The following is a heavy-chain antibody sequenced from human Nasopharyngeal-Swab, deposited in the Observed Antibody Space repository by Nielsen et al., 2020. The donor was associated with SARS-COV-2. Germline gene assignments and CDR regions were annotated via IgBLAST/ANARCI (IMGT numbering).Heavy chain of an antibody. CDR1: GFTFSSYW. D-gene: IGHD6-13*01. Sequence: GESLKISCAASGFTFSSYWMSWVRQAPGKGLEWVANIKQDGSEKYYVDSVKGRFTISRDNAKNSLYLQMNSLRAEDTAVYYCARVGTDYGMDVWGQGTTVTVSS. V-gene: IGHV3-7*01. CDR3: ARVGTDYGMDV. CDR2: IKQDGSEK. J-gene: IGHJ6*02.